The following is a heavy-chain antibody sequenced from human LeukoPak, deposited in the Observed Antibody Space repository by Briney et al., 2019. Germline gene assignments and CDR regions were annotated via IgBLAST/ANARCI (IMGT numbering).Heavy chain of an antibody. D-gene: IGHD6-25*01. CDR2: INPNSGGT. V-gene: IGHV1-2*02. CDR3: ARLAADGAFDI. CDR1: GYTFTGYY. J-gene: IGHJ3*02. Sequence: ASVKVSCKASGYTFTGYYMHWVRQAPGQGLEWKGWINPNSGGTNYAQKFQGRVTMTRNTSISTAYMELSRLRSDDTAVYYCARLAADGAFDIWGQGTMVTVSS.